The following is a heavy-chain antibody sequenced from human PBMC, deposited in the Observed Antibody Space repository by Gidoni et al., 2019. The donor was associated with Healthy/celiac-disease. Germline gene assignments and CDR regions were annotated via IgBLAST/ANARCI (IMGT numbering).Heavy chain of an antibody. V-gene: IGHV1-69*01. Sequence: QVQLVQSGAEVKKPGASVKVSCQAYGGTFSSYAISWVRQAPGQGLEWWGGTIPIFGTPNYSPKFQGRVTITADESTSTSYMELSSLRSEDTAVYYCARSRRYYYDSSGYSEATYFDYLCQGTLVTVSS. D-gene: IGHD3-22*01. CDR3: ARSRRYYYDSSGYSEATYFDY. J-gene: IGHJ4*02. CDR1: GGTFSSYA. CDR2: TIPIFGTP.